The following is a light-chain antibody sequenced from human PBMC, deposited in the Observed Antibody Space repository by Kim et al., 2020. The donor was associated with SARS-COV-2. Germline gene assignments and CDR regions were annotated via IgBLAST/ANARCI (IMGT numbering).Light chain of an antibody. CDR1: QSVISNY. Sequence: PGERATLSCRASQSVISNYLAWYQHKPGQPPRLLIYATSSRATGIPDRFSGSGSGTDFTLTISRLEPEDFAVYFCQQFGGSPLYTFGQGTKLEIK. J-gene: IGKJ2*01. CDR2: ATS. V-gene: IGKV3-20*01. CDR3: QQFGGSPLYT.